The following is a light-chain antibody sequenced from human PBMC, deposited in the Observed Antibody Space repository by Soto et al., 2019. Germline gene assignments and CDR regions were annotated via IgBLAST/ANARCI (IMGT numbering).Light chain of an antibody. Sequence: EIVLTQSPGTLSLSQGESATLSCRASQSVNSNFLAWYQQKPGQAPRLLIYGASSRATGIPDRFSGSGSGTDFTLTISRLEPEDVAVYFCQHYGTSSYTFGQGTKLQIK. CDR2: GAS. V-gene: IGKV3-20*01. CDR1: QSVNSNF. CDR3: QHYGTSSYT. J-gene: IGKJ2*01.